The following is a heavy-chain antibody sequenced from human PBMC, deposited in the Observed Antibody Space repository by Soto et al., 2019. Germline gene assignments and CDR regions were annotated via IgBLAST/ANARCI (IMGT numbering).Heavy chain of an antibody. CDR1: GGTFSTYT. CDR3: AGDPDSHYNDSHASSYP. CDR2: IIPIIGII. Sequence: QVQLVQSGAEVKKPGSSVKVSCKASGGTFSTYTITWVRQAPGQGLEWMGRIIPIIGIINYAQKFQGRVNISADXSXGXXYMELTGLRSDDTAVYYCAGDPDSHYNDSHASSYPWGQGTLVTVSS. J-gene: IGHJ5*02. D-gene: IGHD4-4*01. V-gene: IGHV1-69*08.